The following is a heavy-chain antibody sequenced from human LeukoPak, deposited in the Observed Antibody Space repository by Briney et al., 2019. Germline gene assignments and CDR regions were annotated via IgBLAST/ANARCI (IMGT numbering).Heavy chain of an antibody. CDR2: TYYRSKWCN. CDR3: ARGIEMATIRGSWYFDY. D-gene: IGHD5-24*01. Sequence: SQTLSLTCAISGDSVSSNSAAWNWIRQSPSRGLEWLGRTYYRSKWCNDYAVSVKSRITINPDTSKNQFSLQLNSVTPEDTAVYYCARGIEMATIRGSWYFDYWGQGTLVTVSS. J-gene: IGHJ4*02. CDR1: GDSVSSNSAA. V-gene: IGHV6-1*01.